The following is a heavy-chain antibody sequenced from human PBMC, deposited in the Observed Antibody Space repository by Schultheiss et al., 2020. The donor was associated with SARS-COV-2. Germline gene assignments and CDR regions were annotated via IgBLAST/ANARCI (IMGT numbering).Heavy chain of an antibody. V-gene: IGHV3-7*03. Sequence: GESLKISCAASGFTFSSYWMSWVRQAPGKGLEWVANIKQDGSEKYYVDSVKGRFTISRDNAKNSLYLQMNSLRAEDTAVYYCARGVRFLEWLLYGEYFQHWGQGTLVTVSS. D-gene: IGHD3-3*01. CDR3: ARGVRFLEWLLYGEYFQH. CDR2: IKQDGSEK. J-gene: IGHJ1*01. CDR1: GFTFSSYW.